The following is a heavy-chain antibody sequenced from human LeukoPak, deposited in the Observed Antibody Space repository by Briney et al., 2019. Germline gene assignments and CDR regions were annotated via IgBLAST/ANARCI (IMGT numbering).Heavy chain of an antibody. V-gene: IGHV5-51*01. J-gene: IGHJ4*02. CDR1: GYSFTSYW. Sequence: PGESLKISCKGSGYSFTSYWVGWVRQIPGKGLEWMGVIHPSDSDTKYSPSFRGRVAISVDKSSGIAYLRWRSLKASDSAIYYCARLASGSYSYFDYWGQGTLVTVSS. CDR3: ARLASGSYSYFDY. D-gene: IGHD1-26*01. CDR2: IHPSDSDT.